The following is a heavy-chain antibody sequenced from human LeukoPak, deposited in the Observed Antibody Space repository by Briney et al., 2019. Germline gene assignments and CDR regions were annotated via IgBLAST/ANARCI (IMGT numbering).Heavy chain of an antibody. CDR1: GGSVSSNSAA. D-gene: IGHD3-3*01. J-gene: IGHJ6*03. V-gene: IGHV6-1*01. CDR3: AREHYDFWSGYYELGGYYYMDV. CDR2: TYYRSKWYN. Sequence: SQTLSLTCAISGGSVSSNSAAWNWIRQSPSRGLEWLGRTYYRSKWYNDYAVSVKSRITINPDTSKNQFSLQLNSVTPEDTAVYYCAREHYDFWSGYYELGGYYYMDVWGKGTTVTVSS.